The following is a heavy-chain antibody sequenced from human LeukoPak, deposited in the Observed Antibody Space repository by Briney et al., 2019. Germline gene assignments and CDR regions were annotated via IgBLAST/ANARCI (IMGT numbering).Heavy chain of an antibody. CDR3: AKDSYYYDSSGYYFYYFDY. CDR2: ISYDGSNK. D-gene: IGHD3-22*01. V-gene: IGHV3-30*18. CDR1: GFTFSSYG. Sequence: GGSLRLSCAASGFTFSSYGMHWVRQAPGKGLEWGAVISYDGSNKYYADSVKGRFTISRDNSKNTLYLQMNSLRAEDTAVYYCAKDSYYYDSSGYYFYYFDYWGQGTLVTVSS. J-gene: IGHJ4*02.